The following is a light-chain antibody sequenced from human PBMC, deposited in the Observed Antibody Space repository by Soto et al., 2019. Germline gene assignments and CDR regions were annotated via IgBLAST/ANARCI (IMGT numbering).Light chain of an antibody. J-gene: IGKJ1*01. V-gene: IGKV1-5*01. Sequence: GDRVTITCRASQSISSWLAWYQQKPGKAPKLLIYDASSLESGVPSRFSGSGSGTEFTLTISSLQPDDFATYYCQQYNSYSLTWTFCQGTKLEIK. CDR3: QQYNSYSLTWT. CDR1: QSISSW. CDR2: DAS.